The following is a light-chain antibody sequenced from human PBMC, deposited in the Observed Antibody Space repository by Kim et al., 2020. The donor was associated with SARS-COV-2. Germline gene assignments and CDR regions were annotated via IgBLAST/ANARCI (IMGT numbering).Light chain of an antibody. CDR3: QQYGSSPLT. J-gene: IGKJ4*01. CDR1: QGVCSRY. Sequence: SPGERAPPFCRASQGVCSRYLAWYQQKPGQAPRPLNYDASSRATGIPDRFSSSGSGTTFFLTINKIEPEDFAVYYCQQYGSSPLTFGGGTKVDIK. CDR2: DAS. V-gene: IGKV3-20*01.